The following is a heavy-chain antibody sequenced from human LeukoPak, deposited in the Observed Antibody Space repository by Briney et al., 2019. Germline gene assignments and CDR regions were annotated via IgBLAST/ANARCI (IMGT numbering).Heavy chain of an antibody. J-gene: IGHJ2*01. V-gene: IGHV4-31*03. Sequence: SETLSLTCTVSGGSISSGGYYWSWIRQHPGKGLEWIGYIHYSGSTYYNPSLKSRVTISIDTSKNQFSLKLSSVTAADTAVYYCARDSGRRGGNSYWYFDLWGRGALVTVSS. CDR3: ARDSGRRGGNSYWYFDL. CDR1: GGSISSGGYY. CDR2: IHYSGST. D-gene: IGHD4-23*01.